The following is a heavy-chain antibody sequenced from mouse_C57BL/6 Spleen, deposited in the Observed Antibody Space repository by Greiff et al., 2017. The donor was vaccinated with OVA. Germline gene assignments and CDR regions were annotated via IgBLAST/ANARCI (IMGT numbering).Heavy chain of an antibody. CDR1: GYSFSSYW. CDR3: ASWGNYGSRNYFDY. J-gene: IGHJ2*01. Sequence: QVQLQQSGAELVKPGASVKISCKASGYSFSSYWMNWVKQRPGKGLEWIGQIYPGDGDTNYNGKFKGKATLTADKSSSTAYMQLSSLTSEDSAVYFCASWGNYGSRNYFDYWGQGTTLTVSS. CDR2: IYPGDGDT. V-gene: IGHV1-80*01. D-gene: IGHD1-1*01.